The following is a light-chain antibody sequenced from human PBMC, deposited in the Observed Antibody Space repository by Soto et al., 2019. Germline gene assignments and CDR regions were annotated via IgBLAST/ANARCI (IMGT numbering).Light chain of an antibody. CDR3: PQYGGWPLLYT. CDR2: GAS. V-gene: IGKV3-20*01. CDR1: QSVTSNF. Sequence: ENVVTQSPGTLSLSPGERATLSCRASQSVTSNFLAWYQQKPGQAPRLLIYGASTSAAGVPASVSGSGSGRVGTVSLSGQQPENFAVGYCPQYGGWPLLYTFGRGTKL. J-gene: IGKJ2*01.